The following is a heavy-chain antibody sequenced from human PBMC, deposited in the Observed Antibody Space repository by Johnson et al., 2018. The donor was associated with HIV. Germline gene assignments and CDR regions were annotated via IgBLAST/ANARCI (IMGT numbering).Heavy chain of an antibody. CDR1: GFTFSSYG. J-gene: IGHJ3*02. D-gene: IGHD1-26*01. Sequence: QVQLVESGGGVVQPGGSLRLSCAASGFTFSSYGMHWVRQAPGKGLEWVAVIWYDGNHKYYADFVKGRFTISRDNAKNSLYMQMNSLRAEDTAVYYCARGGPVVGAPMGAFDIWGQGTMVTVSS. V-gene: IGHV3-33*01. CDR2: IWYDGNHK. CDR3: ARGGPVVGAPMGAFDI.